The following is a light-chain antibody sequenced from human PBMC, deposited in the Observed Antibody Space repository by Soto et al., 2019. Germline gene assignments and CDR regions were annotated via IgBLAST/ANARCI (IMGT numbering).Light chain of an antibody. J-gene: IGKJ1*01. V-gene: IGKV3-20*01. CDR1: QSVSSSY. CDR2: GAS. CDR3: QQYGGSPT. Sequence: EIVLTQSPGTLSLSPGERATLSCRASQSVSSSYLAWYQQKPGQAPRLLIYGASSRATGIPDRFSGSGSGTDFTLTISRLEPEEFAVYYCQQYGGSPTFGLGTKVEIK.